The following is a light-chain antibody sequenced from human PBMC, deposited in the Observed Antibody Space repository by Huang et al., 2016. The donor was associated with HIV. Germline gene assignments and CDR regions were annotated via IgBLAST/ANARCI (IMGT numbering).Light chain of an antibody. CDR2: GAT. Sequence: EIVMTQSPATLSVSPGERATLSCRAGQSVSSGLAWYQQKPGQAPRLLIYGATTRATGIPAWFSGSGSGTDFTLTISSLQSEDFVVYYCQQYNNWPRTFGQGTKVDIK. CDR1: QSVSSG. CDR3: QQYNNWPRT. V-gene: IGKV3-15*01. J-gene: IGKJ1*01.